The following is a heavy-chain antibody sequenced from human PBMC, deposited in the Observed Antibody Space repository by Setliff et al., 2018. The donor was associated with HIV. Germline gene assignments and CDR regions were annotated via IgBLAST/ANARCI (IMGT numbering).Heavy chain of an antibody. Sequence: SETLSLTCAVYGGALTDYDWTWIRQTPAKGLEWIGEISHSGSTNYNPSLKTRLIISRDTSKNQFSLRLSSATVADTAIYYCARGFEGYCSGASCHWFDSWGQGTQVTVS. J-gene: IGHJ5*01. D-gene: IGHD2-15*01. CDR3: ARGFEGYCSGASCHWFDS. CDR1: GGALTDYD. V-gene: IGHV4-34*01. CDR2: ISHSGST.